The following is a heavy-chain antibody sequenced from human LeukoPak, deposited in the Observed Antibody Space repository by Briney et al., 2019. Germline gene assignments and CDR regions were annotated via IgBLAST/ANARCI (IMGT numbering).Heavy chain of an antibody. J-gene: IGHJ4*02. CDR1: GFIFSNAY. Sequence: PGGSLRLSCAASGFIFSNAYMKWVRQAPGKGLEWVGRIKSNTEGGTIDYAAPVKGRFTISREDSKNMVYLQMNSLKTEDTAVYYCTTDGGYDSGWYNYWGQGILVTVSS. CDR3: TTDGGYDSGWYNY. V-gene: IGHV3-15*01. D-gene: IGHD6-19*01. CDR2: IKSNTEGGTI.